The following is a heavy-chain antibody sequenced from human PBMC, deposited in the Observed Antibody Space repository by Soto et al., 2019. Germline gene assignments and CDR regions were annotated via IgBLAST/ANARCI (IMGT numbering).Heavy chain of an antibody. CDR1: GFTLNAAW. Sequence: EVQLVESGGGLVKPGGSLRLSCEAFGFTLNAAWLNWARQSPGKGLGWVGRIKSKKDGETSDYAAPVKGRFTVSRDDSKNTLYLQMSSLKTEDTAVYYCTTDGAQYDSDGDYYEGRNWGQGTLVTVSS. D-gene: IGHD3-22*01. CDR2: IKSKKDGETS. V-gene: IGHV3-15*07. J-gene: IGHJ4*02. CDR3: TTDGAQYDSDGDYYEGRN.